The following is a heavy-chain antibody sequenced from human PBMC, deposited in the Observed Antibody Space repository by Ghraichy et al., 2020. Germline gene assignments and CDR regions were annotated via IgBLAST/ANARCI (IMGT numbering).Heavy chain of an antibody. CDR1: GGSISNYY. D-gene: IGHD3-10*01. CDR2: IHSSGST. Sequence: SETLSLTCTVSGGSISNYYWSWIRQPAGKGLEWIGRIHSSGSTNYNPSLTSRVTMSVDTSKKQFSLKLSSVTAADTAVYYCARDSSYYGSGSYIVNGDFDYWGQGTLVTVSS. J-gene: IGHJ4*02. CDR3: ARDSSYYGSGSYIVNGDFDY. V-gene: IGHV4-4*07.